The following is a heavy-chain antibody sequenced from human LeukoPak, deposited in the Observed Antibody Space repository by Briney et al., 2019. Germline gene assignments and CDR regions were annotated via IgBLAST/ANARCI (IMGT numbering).Heavy chain of an antibody. V-gene: IGHV3-21*01. CDR3: ARLDHSYGFASLDY. CDR2: ISSSSSYI. D-gene: IGHD5-18*01. CDR1: GFTFSSYS. J-gene: IGHJ4*02. Sequence: SGGSLRLSCAASGFTFSSYSMNWVRQAPGKGLEWVSSISSSSSYIYYADSVKGRFTISRDNAKNSLYLQMNSLRAEDTAVYYCARLDHSYGFASLDYWGQGTLVTVSS.